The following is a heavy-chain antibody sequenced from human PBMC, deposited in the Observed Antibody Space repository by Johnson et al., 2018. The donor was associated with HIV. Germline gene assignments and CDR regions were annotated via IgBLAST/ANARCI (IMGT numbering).Heavy chain of an antibody. Sequence: QVQLVESGGGLVQPGRSLRLSCAASGFTFSNAWMSWVRQAPGKGLEWVAFIRYDESNEYYADSVKGRFTISRDNSKKTLSLQMNSLRPEDTAVYYCAKSSSATYYGDAFDMWGQGTMVTVSS. D-gene: IGHD3-10*01. CDR1: GFTFSNAW. CDR3: AKSSSATYYGDAFDM. J-gene: IGHJ3*02. V-gene: IGHV3-30*02. CDR2: IRYDESNE.